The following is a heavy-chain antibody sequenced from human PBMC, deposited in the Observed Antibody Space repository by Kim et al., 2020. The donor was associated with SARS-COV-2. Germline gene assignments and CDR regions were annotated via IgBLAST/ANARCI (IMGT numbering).Heavy chain of an antibody. CDR2: IKQDGSEK. CDR3: ARGGIQLWPTDPLRY. J-gene: IGHJ4*02. CDR1: GFTFSSYW. Sequence: GGSLRLSCAASGFTFSSYWMSWVRQAPGKGLEWVANIKQDGSEKYYVDSVKGRFTISRDNAKNSLYLQMNSLRAEDTAVYYCARGGIQLWPTDPLRYWGQGTLVTVSS. V-gene: IGHV3-7*03. D-gene: IGHD5-18*01.